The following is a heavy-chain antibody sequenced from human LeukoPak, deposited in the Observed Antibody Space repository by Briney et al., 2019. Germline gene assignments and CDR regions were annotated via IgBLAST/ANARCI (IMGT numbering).Heavy chain of an antibody. J-gene: IGHJ4*02. D-gene: IGHD3-16*01. V-gene: IGHV1-2*02. CDR1: GYTFIDYY. CDR2: ITPKSGGT. CDR3: ARAGGGFEEPSAPGGDY. Sequence: ASVKVSCKASGYTFIDYYIHWVRQAPGQGLEWMGWITPKSGGTKYAQKFQGRVTMTRDTSISTAYMELSRLRSDDTAVYYCARAGGGFEEPSAPGGDYWGQGTLSPPPQ.